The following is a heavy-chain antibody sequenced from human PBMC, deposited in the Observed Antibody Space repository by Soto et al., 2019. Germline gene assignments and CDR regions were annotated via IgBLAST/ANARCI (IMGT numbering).Heavy chain of an antibody. CDR2: IIPIFGTA. CDR3: ARRGGITMVRAPKTYYYYGMDV. Sequence: ASGFNFKHHSMSWIRWAPGRRLEWMGGIIPIFGTANYAQKFQGRVTITADESTSTAYMELSSLRSEDTAVYYCARRGGITMVRAPKTYYYYGMDVWGQGTTVTVSS. CDR1: GFNFKHHS. D-gene: IGHD3-10*01. J-gene: IGHJ6*02. V-gene: IGHV1-69*01.